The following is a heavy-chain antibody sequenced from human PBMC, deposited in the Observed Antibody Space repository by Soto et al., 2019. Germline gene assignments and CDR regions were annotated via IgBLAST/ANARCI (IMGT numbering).Heavy chain of an antibody. CDR3: AREPTETTVVTEAWYFDL. D-gene: IGHD4-17*01. CDR2: IIPIFGTA. Sequence: ASVKVSCKASGGTFSSYAISWVRQAPGQGHELMGGIIPIFGTANYAQKFQGRVTITADESTSTAYMELSSLRSEDTALYYCAREPTETTVVTEAWYFDLWGRGTLVTVSS. J-gene: IGHJ2*01. V-gene: IGHV1-69*13. CDR1: GGTFSSYA.